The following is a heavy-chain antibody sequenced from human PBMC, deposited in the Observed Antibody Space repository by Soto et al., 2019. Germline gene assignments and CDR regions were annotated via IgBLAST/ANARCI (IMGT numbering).Heavy chain of an antibody. CDR3: AREIAALEDRSSAEGWYYGMDV. CDR1: GYTFTSYG. CDR2: ISAYNGNT. J-gene: IGHJ6*02. Sequence: ASVKVSCKASGYTFTSYGISWVRQAPGQGLEWMGWISAYNGNTNYAQKLQGRVTMTTDTSTSTAYMELRSLRSDDTAVYYCAREIAALEDRSSAEGWYYGMDVWGQATTVT. D-gene: IGHD6-13*01. V-gene: IGHV1-18*04.